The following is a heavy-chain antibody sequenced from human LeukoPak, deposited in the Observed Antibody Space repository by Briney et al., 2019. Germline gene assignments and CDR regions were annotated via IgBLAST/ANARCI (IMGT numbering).Heavy chain of an antibody. J-gene: IGHJ3*02. Sequence: SETLSLTCTVSGGSISSGGYYWSWLRQPPGKGLEWIGYIYHSGSTYYNPSLKSRVTISVDRSKNQFSLKLSSVTAADTAVYYCARVLLVVVPAASLDAFDIWGQGTMVTVSS. CDR2: IYHSGST. CDR1: GGSISSGGYY. D-gene: IGHD2-2*01. V-gene: IGHV4-30-2*01. CDR3: ARVLLVVVPAASLDAFDI.